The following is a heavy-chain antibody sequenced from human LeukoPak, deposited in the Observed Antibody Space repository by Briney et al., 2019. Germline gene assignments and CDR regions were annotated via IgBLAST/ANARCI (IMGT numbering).Heavy chain of an antibody. J-gene: IGHJ3*02. V-gene: IGHV1-46*01. Sequence: ASVKVSCKASGYTFTSYYMHWVRQAPGQGLEWMGIINPSGGSTSYAQKFQGRVTMIRDTSTSTVYMELSSLRSEDTAVYYCARDLWSVAVAGGDAFDIWGQGTMVTVSS. D-gene: IGHD6-19*01. CDR3: ARDLWSVAVAGGDAFDI. CDR2: INPSGGST. CDR1: GYTFTSYY.